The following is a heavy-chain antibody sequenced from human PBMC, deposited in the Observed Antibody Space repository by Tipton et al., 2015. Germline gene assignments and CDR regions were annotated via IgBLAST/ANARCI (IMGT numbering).Heavy chain of an antibody. CDR1: GFSFSADT. D-gene: IGHD3-9*01. Sequence: SLRLSCAASGFSFSADTLHWVRQSPGKGLEWVASITPSSRYIYYADSVKGRFTISRDNAKNSLFLQMNSLRAEDTAVYYCARDGYDVLTGHSVTFDYWGQGSLVTVSS. V-gene: IGHV3-21*01. J-gene: IGHJ4*02. CDR3: ARDGYDVLTGHSVTFDY. CDR2: ITPSSRYI.